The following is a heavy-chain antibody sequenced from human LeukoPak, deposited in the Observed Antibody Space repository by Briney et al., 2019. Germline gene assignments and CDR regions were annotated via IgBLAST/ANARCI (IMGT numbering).Heavy chain of an antibody. D-gene: IGHD3-3*01. V-gene: IGHV3-23*01. CDR3: AKDSFTIFGVVNYFDY. CDR1: GFTVSSNY. Sequence: GGSLRLSCAASGFTVSSNYMSWVRQAPGKGLEWVSAISGSGDSTYYADSVKGRFTVSRDNFKNKLYLQMNSLRAEDTAVYYCAKDSFTIFGVVNYFDYWGQGTLVTVSS. J-gene: IGHJ4*02. CDR2: ISGSGDST.